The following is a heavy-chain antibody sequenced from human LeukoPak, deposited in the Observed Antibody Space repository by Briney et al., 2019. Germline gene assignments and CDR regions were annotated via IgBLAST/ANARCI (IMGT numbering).Heavy chain of an antibody. CDR1: GFTFSSYW. V-gene: IGHV3-7*03. Sequence: GGSLRLSCAASGFTFSSYWMSWVRQAPGKGLEWVANIKQDGSEKYYVDSVKGRFTISRDNAKNSLYLQMNSLRAEDTAVYYCAKAPPKEHDFWSGYYNYMDVWGKGTTVTVSS. CDR3: AKAPPKEHDFWSGYYNYMDV. CDR2: IKQDGSEK. J-gene: IGHJ6*03. D-gene: IGHD3-3*01.